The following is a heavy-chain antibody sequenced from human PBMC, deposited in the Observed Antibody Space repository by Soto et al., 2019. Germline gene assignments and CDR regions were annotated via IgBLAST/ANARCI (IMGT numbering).Heavy chain of an antibody. V-gene: IGHV3-9*01. CDR2: ISWDSSTI. CDR3: VQGSYPTMATTVEH. J-gene: IGHJ4*02. D-gene: IGHD3-16*02. CDR1: GFTFDNCG. Sequence: EVQLVESGGGLVQPGRSLRLSCAASGFTFDNCGMHWVRQAPGKGLEWVAGISWDSSTIGYADSVKGRFIISRDDAKNSLYLQMDSLRGEETALYYCVQGSYPTMATTVEHWGQGTQVIVSS.